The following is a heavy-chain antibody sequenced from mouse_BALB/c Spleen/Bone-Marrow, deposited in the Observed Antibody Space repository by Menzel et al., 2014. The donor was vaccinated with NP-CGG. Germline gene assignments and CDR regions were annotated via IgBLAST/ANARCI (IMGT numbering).Heavy chain of an antibody. J-gene: IGHJ4*01. CDR3: ARRWLPYAMDY. V-gene: IGHV1-14*01. CDR2: INPYNDGT. Sequence: EVQLQQSGPELVKPGASVKMSCKAAGYTFTSYIMHWVKQKPGQGLEWIGYINPYNDGTKYNEKFKGKATLTSDKSSCTAYMELSSLTSEDSAVYYCARRWLPYAMDYWGQGTSVTVSS. CDR1: GYTFTSYI. D-gene: IGHD2-3*01.